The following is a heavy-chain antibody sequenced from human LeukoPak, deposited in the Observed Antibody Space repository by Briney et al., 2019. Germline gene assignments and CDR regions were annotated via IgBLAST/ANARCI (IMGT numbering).Heavy chain of an antibody. CDR2: ISAYNGNT. J-gene: IGHJ4*02. Sequence: GASVKVSCKASGYTFTGYGISWVRQAPGQGLEWMGWISAYNGNTNYAQKLQGRVTMTTDTSTSTAYMELRSLRSDDTAVYYCARVTCSSGGSCYFMVYWGQGTLVTVSS. CDR3: ARVTCSSGGSCYFMVY. D-gene: IGHD2-15*01. CDR1: GYTFTGYG. V-gene: IGHV1-18*04.